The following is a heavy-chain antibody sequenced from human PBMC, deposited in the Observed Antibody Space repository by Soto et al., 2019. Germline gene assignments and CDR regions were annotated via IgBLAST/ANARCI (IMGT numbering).Heavy chain of an antibody. CDR1: GFTFSSYS. J-gene: IGHJ3*02. CDR3: ARDPPYSGKKEPAFDI. V-gene: IGHV3-21*01. CDR2: ISSSSSYI. D-gene: IGHD1-26*01. Sequence: GGSLRLSCAASGFTFSSYSMNWVRQAPGKGLEWVSSISSSSSYIYYADSVKGRFTISRDNAKNSLYLQMNSLRAKDTAVYYCARDPPYSGKKEPAFDIWGQGTMVTVSS.